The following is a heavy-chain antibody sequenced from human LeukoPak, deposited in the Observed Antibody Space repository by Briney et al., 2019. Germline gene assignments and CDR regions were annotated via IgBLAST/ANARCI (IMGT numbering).Heavy chain of an antibody. J-gene: IGHJ6*04. D-gene: IGHD1-14*01. Sequence: MPGGSLRLSCAASGFTFSSYSMNWVRQAPGKGLEWVSSISSSSSYIYYADSVKGRFTISRDNAKNSLYLQMNSLRAEDTAVYYCAREADGISDYYGMDVWGKGTTVTVSS. CDR2: ISSSSSYI. CDR1: GFTFSSYS. V-gene: IGHV3-21*01. CDR3: AREADGISDYYGMDV.